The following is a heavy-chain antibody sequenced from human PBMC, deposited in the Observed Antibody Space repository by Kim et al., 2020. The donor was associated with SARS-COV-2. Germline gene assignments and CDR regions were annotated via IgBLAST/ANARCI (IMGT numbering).Heavy chain of an antibody. CDR2: IRSKVYSYAT. V-gene: IGHV3-73*01. J-gene: IGHJ3*01. Sequence: GGSLRLSCAASGFTFSDSPIHWVRQASGKGLEWVGRIRSKVYSYATSYAASVKGRFTISRDDSESTAYLQMNSLKTEDTAVYYSTRIPSTTLAFWDAFDVWGLGTMVTVSS. D-gene: IGHD3-3*02. CDR3: TRIPSTTLAFWDAFDV. CDR1: GFTFSDSP.